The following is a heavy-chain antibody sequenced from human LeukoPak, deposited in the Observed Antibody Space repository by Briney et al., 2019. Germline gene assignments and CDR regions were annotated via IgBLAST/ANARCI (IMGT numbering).Heavy chain of an antibody. J-gene: IGHJ4*02. Sequence: GGSLRLSCAASGFTFSSYSMNWVRQAPGKGLEWVSSISSSSSYIYYADSVKGRFTISRDNAKNSLYLQMNSLRAEDTAVYYCARDPHCYCGSGSYCYFDYWGQGTLVTVSS. D-gene: IGHD3-10*01. CDR3: ARDPHCYCGSGSYCYFDY. V-gene: IGHV3-21*01. CDR2: ISSSSSYI. CDR1: GFTFSSYS.